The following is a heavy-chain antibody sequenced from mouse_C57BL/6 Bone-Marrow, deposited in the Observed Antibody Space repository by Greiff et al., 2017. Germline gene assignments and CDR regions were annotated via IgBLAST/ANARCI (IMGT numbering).Heavy chain of an antibody. D-gene: IGHD2-5*01. CDR1: GYTFTSYW. CDR3: ARPYYSNYWYFDV. V-gene: IGHV1-55*01. CDR2: IYPGSGST. J-gene: IGHJ1*03. Sequence: VQLQQPGAELVKPGASVKMSCKASGYTFTSYWITWVKQRPGQGLEWIGDIYPGSGSTNYNETFKSKATLTVDTSSSTAYMQRSSLTSEGSAVYDGARPYYSNYWYFDVWGTGTTVTVSS.